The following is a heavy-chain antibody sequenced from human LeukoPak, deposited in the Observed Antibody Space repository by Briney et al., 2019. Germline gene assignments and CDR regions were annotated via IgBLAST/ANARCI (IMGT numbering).Heavy chain of an antibody. Sequence: PGRSLRLSCAASGFTFSSYGMHWVRQAPGKGLEGVAVIWYDGSNKYYADSVKGRFTISRDNSKTTLYLQMNSLRAADTAVYYCARHYCSGGSCYFDYWGQGTLVTVSS. J-gene: IGHJ4*02. V-gene: IGHV3-33*01. CDR2: IWYDGSNK. CDR3: ARHYCSGGSCYFDY. D-gene: IGHD2-15*01. CDR1: GFTFSSYG.